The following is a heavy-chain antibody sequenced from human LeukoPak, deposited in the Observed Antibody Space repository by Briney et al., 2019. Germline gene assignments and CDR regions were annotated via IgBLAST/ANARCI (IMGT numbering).Heavy chain of an antibody. CDR3: ARDGWFDY. CDR2: ITSSSSYI. J-gene: IGHJ4*02. CDR1: GFTFSSYS. D-gene: IGHD3-10*01. Sequence: PGGSLRLFCAASGFTFSSYSMNWVRQAPGQGLEWVSSITSSSSYIYYADSVKGRFTISRDNAKNSLYLQMNSLRAEDTAAYYCARDGWFDYWGQGTLVTVSS. V-gene: IGHV3-21*01.